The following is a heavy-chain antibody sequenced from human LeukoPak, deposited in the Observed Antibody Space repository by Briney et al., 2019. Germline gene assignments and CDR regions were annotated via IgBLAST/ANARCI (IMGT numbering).Heavy chain of an antibody. J-gene: IGHJ4*02. CDR3: ARGPTRGNSFDY. D-gene: IGHD2-8*02. V-gene: IGHV3-7*01. Sequence: GGSLRLSCATSGFTFSTYWMSWVRQAPGKGLEWVANIKQDGSEKYYADSVKGRFTISRDNAKNSLYLQMNSLRAEDAAVYYCARGPTRGNSFDYWGQGTLVTVSS. CDR2: IKQDGSEK. CDR1: GFTFSTYW.